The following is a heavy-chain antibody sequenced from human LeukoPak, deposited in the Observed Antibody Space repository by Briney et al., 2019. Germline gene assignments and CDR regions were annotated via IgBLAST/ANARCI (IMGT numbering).Heavy chain of an antibody. J-gene: IGHJ3*02. CDR1: GGSINSGNYY. CDR3: ARYLGYSSGGSCLQWAFDI. Sequence: SQTLSLTCTVSGGSINSGNYYWSWIRQPAGKGLEWIGRMYTSGSTNYNPSLKSRVSISVDTSKNQFSLKLTSVTAADTAVYYCARYLGYSSGGSCLQWAFDIWGQGTMVTVSS. D-gene: IGHD2-15*01. V-gene: IGHV4-61*02. CDR2: MYTSGST.